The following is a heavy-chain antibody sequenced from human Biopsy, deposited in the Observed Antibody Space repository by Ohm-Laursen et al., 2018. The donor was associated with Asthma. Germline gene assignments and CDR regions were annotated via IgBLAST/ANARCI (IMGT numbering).Heavy chain of an antibody. Sequence: SLRLSCAASGFAVSRDHMFWVRQAPGKGLEWVSVIYSGGTSHTADSVRGRFTIPRDYSKNTLYLQMHSLGAEDTAVYYCARGDSSNWSHYYFDYWGQGTLVTVSS. CDR3: ARGDSSNWSHYYFDY. D-gene: IGHD3-22*01. CDR2: IYSGGTS. J-gene: IGHJ4*02. CDR1: GFAVSRDH. V-gene: IGHV3-53*01.